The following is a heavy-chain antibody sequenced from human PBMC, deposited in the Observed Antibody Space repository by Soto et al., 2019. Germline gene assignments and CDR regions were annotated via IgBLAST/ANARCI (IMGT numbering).Heavy chain of an antibody. CDR1: GGTFSSYA. CDR3: ARDRRHPHTLGYSGYDDDYYYYGMDV. V-gene: IGHV1-69*13. CDR2: IIPIFGTA. Sequence: GASVKVSCKASGGTFSSYAISWVRQAPGQGLEWMGGIIPIFGTANYAQKFQGRVTITADESTSTAYMELSSLRSEDTAVYYCARDRRHPHTLGYSGYDDDYYYYGMDVWGQGTTVTVSS. D-gene: IGHD5-12*01. J-gene: IGHJ6*02.